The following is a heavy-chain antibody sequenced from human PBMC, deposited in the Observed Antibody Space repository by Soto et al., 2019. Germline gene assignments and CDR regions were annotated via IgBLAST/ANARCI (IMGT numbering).Heavy chain of an antibody. CDR3: TTMDRRWYDP. J-gene: IGHJ5*02. CDR1: GGSINSGGYF. Sequence: SETLSLTCTISGGSINSGGYFWPGIRQRPGEGLEWIGFISNSGSTYYSASLKSRTVISMDTSRNQFYLRLASVRVADTAMYYCTTMDRRWYDPWGEGAPVTVSS. V-gene: IGHV4-31*03. D-gene: IGHD3-10*01. CDR2: ISNSGST.